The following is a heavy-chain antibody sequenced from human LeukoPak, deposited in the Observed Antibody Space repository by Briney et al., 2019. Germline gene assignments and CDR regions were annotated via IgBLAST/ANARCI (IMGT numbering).Heavy chain of an antibody. J-gene: IGHJ4*02. CDR2: ISSSSSDI. CDR1: GFTFSSYS. D-gene: IGHD5-12*01. Sequence: GGSLRLSCAASGFTFSSYSMNWVRQAPGKGLEWVSAISSSSSDIYYADSVKGRFTISRDNAKNSLYLQMTSLRAEDTAVYYCARGISGYGSHYWGQGTLVTVSS. V-gene: IGHV3-21*01. CDR3: ARGISGYGSHY.